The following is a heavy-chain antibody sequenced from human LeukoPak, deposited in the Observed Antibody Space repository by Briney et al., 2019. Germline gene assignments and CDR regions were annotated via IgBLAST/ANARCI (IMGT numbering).Heavy chain of an antibody. CDR3: AKDSTYYYDSSFDY. Sequence: GGSLRLSCAASRFTFSSYGMHWVRQAPGKGLEWVAVISYDGSNKYYADSVKGRFTISRDNSKNTLYLQMNSLRAEDTAVYYCAKDSTYYYDSSFDYWGQGTLVTVSS. CDR1: RFTFSSYG. CDR2: ISYDGSNK. V-gene: IGHV3-30*18. J-gene: IGHJ4*02. D-gene: IGHD3-22*01.